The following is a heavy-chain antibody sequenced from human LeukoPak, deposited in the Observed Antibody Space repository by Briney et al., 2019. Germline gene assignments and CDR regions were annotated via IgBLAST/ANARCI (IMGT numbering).Heavy chain of an antibody. V-gene: IGHV4-4*07. Sequence: SETLSLTCTVSGASIRTYFWSWFRQPAGKGLEWIGRVHSKGDTYYNPSLESRVTVSMDTSKNQFALNLTSPTAADTAVYYCARDIGLAHWGQGTLVTVSS. D-gene: IGHD3-16*02. CDR3: ARDIGLAH. J-gene: IGHJ4*02. CDR1: GASIRTYF. CDR2: VHSKGDT.